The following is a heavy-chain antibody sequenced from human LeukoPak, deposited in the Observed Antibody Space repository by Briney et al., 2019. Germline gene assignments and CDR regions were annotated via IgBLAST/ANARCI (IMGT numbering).Heavy chain of an antibody. CDR1: GGSFSGYY. J-gene: IGHJ4*02. CDR2: INHSGST. V-gene: IGHV4-34*01. Sequence: SETLSLTCAVYGGSFSGYYWSWIRQPPGKGLEWIGEINHSGSTNYNPSLKSRVTIPVDTSKNQFSLKLSSVTAADTAVYYCARVPMVRGVIFDYWGQGTLVTVSS. CDR3: ARVPMVRGVIFDY. D-gene: IGHD3-10*01.